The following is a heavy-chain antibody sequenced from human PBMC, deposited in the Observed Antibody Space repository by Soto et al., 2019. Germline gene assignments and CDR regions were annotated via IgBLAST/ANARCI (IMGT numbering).Heavy chain of an antibody. D-gene: IGHD6-19*01. CDR2: INPNSGNT. Sequence: QVQLVQSGAEVKKPGASVKVSCKASGYTFTTYDINWVRQATGQGLEWMGWINPNSGNTDYAQKFQGRVTMTRDTSTNTAYMELSNLGSEDTAVYYCAKPGIAVAGTGGFDYWGQGTLVTVSS. V-gene: IGHV1-8*01. CDR3: AKPGIAVAGTGGFDY. CDR1: GYTFTTYD. J-gene: IGHJ4*02.